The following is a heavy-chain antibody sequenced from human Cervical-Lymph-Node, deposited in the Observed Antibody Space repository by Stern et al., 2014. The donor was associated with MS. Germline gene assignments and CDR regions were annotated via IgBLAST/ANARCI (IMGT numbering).Heavy chain of an antibody. CDR2: ISPKTGSA. CDR3: ARDRGSYSDY. D-gene: IGHD1-26*01. CDR1: GYTFTAYF. Sequence: VQMVEYGAEVERPGASVKVSCKGCGYTFTAYFLHWVRQAPGQGLEWMGWISPKTGSATYAQKFQDRVTMTRDTSINTGYMEVSSLRSDDTAVYYCARDRGSYSDYWGQGTLVAVSS. V-gene: IGHV1-2*02. J-gene: IGHJ4*02.